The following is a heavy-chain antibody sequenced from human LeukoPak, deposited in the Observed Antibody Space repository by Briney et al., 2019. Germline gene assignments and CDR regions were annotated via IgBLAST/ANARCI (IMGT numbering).Heavy chain of an antibody. CDR1: GFTFSNYW. J-gene: IGHJ4*02. D-gene: IGHD6-19*01. Sequence: GGSLRLSCAASGFTFSNYWMTWVRQAPGKGLEWVAHIKEDGGEKHYVDPVKGRFTISRDNSKNTLYLQMNSLRAEDTAVYYCAKETSSGWYLEYYFDYWGQGTLVTVSS. CDR3: AKETSSGWYLEYYFDY. V-gene: IGHV3-7*03. CDR2: IKEDGGEK.